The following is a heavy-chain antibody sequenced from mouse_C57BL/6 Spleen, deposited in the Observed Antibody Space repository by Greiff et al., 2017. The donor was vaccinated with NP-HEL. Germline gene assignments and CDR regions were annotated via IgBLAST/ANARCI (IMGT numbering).Heavy chain of an antibody. J-gene: IGHJ1*03. Sequence: EVQLQESVAELVRPGASVKLSCTASGFNIKNTYMPWVKQRPEQGLEWIGRIDPANGNTKYAPKFQGKATITADTSSNTAYLQLSSLTSEDTAIYYCARRGSSYEGTRNWYFDVWGTGTTVTVSS. D-gene: IGHD1-1*01. CDR3: ARRGSSYEGTRNWYFDV. CDR2: IDPANGNT. CDR1: GFNIKNTY. V-gene: IGHV14-3*01.